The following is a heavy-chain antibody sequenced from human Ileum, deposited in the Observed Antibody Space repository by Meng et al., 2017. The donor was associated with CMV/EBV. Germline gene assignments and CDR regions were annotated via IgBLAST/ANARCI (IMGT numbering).Heavy chain of an antibody. Sequence: FEASGFTFSRYAMSWVRQAPGKGLEWVSAISASGGSTYCADSVKGRFTISRDNSKNTLYLQMNSLRAEDSAVYYCATSEITTSFDYWGQGTLVTVSS. CDR3: ATSEITTSFDY. J-gene: IGHJ4*02. CDR1: GFTFSRYA. CDR2: ISASGGST. D-gene: IGHD4-11*01. V-gene: IGHV3-23*01.